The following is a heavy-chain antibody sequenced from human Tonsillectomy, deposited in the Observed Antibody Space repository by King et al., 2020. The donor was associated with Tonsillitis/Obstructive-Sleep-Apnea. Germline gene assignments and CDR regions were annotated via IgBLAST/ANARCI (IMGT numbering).Heavy chain of an antibody. J-gene: IGHJ6*03. CDR2: ISSSTTII. D-gene: IGHD3/OR15-3a*01. CDR3: ARDWTGNYGDYDNYYYYYMDV. CDR1: GFTFSSFS. V-gene: IGHV3-48*01. Sequence: VQLVESGGGLVQPGGSLRLSCAASGFTFSSFSMNWVRQAPGKGLEWVSYISSSTTIIYYADSVKGRFTISRDNAKNSLYLQMNSLRAEDTAVYYCARDWTGNYGDYDNYYYYYMDVWGKGTTVTVSS.